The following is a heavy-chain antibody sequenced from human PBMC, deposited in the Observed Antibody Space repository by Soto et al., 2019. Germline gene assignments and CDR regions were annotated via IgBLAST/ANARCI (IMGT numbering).Heavy chain of an antibody. CDR3: ARDRRVAGTTGWFDP. V-gene: IGHV3-33*01. J-gene: IGHJ5*02. Sequence: VGSLSLSCAASGFTFSSYGMHWVRQAPGKGLEWVAVIWYDGSNKYYADSVKGRFTISRDNSKNTLYLQMNSLRAEDTAVYYCARDRRVAGTTGWFDPSGQGTLVTVSS. CDR2: IWYDGSNK. CDR1: GFTFSSYG. D-gene: IGHD6-19*01.